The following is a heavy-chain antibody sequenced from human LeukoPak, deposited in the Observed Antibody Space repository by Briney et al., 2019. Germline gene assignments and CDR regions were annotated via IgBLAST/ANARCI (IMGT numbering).Heavy chain of an antibody. Sequence: GGSLRLSCAASRFIFDNYGMTWVRQAPGKGLEWVSGISDDGYSTYYADSVKGRFTISRNNSKNTLYLHMSSLRVEDTAVFYCARVAPPLDDYIRGSFPYYFDYWGQGTPVTVSS. CDR2: ISDDGYST. J-gene: IGHJ4*02. CDR3: ARVAPPLDDYIRGSFPYYFDY. D-gene: IGHD3-16*01. CDR1: RFIFDNYG. V-gene: IGHV3-23*01.